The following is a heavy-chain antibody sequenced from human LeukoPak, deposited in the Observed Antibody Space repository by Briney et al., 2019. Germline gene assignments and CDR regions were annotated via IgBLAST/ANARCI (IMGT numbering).Heavy chain of an antibody. V-gene: IGHV3-53*01. Sequence: GGSLRLSCAAFGFTVSGNYMSWVRQAPGKGLEWVSVIFGGGGTYYGDYVRGRFTISRDNAKNTLYLQMNSLRGEDTAVYYCARGAITPHYYYYYMDVWGKGTTVTVSS. J-gene: IGHJ6*03. D-gene: IGHD1-14*01. CDR2: IFGGGGT. CDR1: GFTVSGNY. CDR3: ARGAITPHYYYYYMDV.